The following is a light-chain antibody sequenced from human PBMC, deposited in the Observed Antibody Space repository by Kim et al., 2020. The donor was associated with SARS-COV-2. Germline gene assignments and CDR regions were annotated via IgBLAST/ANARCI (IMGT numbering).Light chain of an antibody. CDR2: DTS. CDR3: LQYYSFPHT. J-gene: IGKJ2*01. V-gene: IGKV1-17*03. Sequence: SASGGDRVAITCRASQGIRGYLAWFQQKPGKVPQRLIYDTSNLHSGVPSRFSGTGSGTEYTLTISSLQPEDFTTYYCLQYYSFPHTFGQGTKLEI. CDR1: QGIRGY.